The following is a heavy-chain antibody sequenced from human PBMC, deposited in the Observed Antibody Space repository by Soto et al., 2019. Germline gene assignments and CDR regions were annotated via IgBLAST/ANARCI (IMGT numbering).Heavy chain of an antibody. CDR1: GFTFSSYA. D-gene: IGHD6-19*01. CDR2: LSGSGGST. CDR3: AKDTTLRLIYGSGGGLFAY. V-gene: IGHV3-23*01. J-gene: IGHJ4*02. Sequence: EVQLLESGGGLVQPGGSLRLSCAASGFTFSSYAMSWVRQAPGKGLEWVSALSGSGGSTYYADSVKGRFTISRDNSKNTLYLQMNSLRAEDTAIYYCAKDTTLRLIYGSGGGLFAYWGQGTLVTVSS.